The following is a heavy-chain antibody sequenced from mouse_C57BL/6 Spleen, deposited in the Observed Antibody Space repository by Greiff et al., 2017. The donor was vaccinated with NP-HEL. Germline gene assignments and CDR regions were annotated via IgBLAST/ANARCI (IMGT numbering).Heavy chain of an antibody. V-gene: IGHV1-52*01. CDR2: IDPSDSET. D-gene: IGHD1-1*01. J-gene: IGHJ1*03. Sequence: QVQLQQPGAELVRPGSSVKLSCKASGYTFTSYWMHWVKQRPIQGLEWIGNIDPSDSETHYNQKFKDKATLTVDKSSSTAYMQLSSLTYEDSAVYYCERSSSYWYFDVWGTGTTVTVSS. CDR1: GYTFTSYW. CDR3: ERSSSYWYFDV.